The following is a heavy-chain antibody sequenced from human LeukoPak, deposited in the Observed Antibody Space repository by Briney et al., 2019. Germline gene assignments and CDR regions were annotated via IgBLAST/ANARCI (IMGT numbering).Heavy chain of an antibody. CDR1: GGSISSGGYY. Sequence: SETLSLTCTVSGGSISSGGYYWSWIRQHPGKGLEWIGYIYYSGSTYYNPSLKSRVIISVDTSKNQFSLKLSSVTAADTAVCYCASRKMTTAYYWGQGTLVTVSS. CDR2: IYYSGST. J-gene: IGHJ4*02. CDR3: ASRKMTTAYY. V-gene: IGHV4-31*03. D-gene: IGHD4-17*01.